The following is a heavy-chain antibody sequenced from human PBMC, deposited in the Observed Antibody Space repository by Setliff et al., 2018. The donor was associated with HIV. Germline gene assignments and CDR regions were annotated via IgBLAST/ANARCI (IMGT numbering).Heavy chain of an antibody. V-gene: IGHV3-66*01. D-gene: IGHD5-12*01. J-gene: IGHJ6*02. CDR2: IYGGGTT. Sequence: GGSLRLSCAASGFTFSSYGMSWVRQAPGKGLEWVSVIYGGGTTHYADSVKGRFTISRDNTKNSLYLQMNSLRAEDTAVYYCARGSGYDKGAYHYYYGMDVWGQGTTVTVSS. CDR3: ARGSGYDKGAYHYYYGMDV. CDR1: GFTFSSYG.